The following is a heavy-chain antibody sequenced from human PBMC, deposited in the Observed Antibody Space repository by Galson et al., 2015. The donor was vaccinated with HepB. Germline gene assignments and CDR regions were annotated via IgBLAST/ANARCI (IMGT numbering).Heavy chain of an antibody. V-gene: IGHV1-18*01. CDR2: ISAYNGNT. J-gene: IGHJ4*02. D-gene: IGHD3-3*01. CDR1: GYTFTSYG. CDR3: ARLDVFGVVIILMDPPPALDY. Sequence: SVKVSCKASGYTFTSYGISWVRQAPGQGLEWMGWISAYNGNTNYAQKLQGRVTMTTDTSTSTAYMELRSLRSDDTAVYYCARLDVFGVVIILMDPPPALDYWGQGTLVTVSS.